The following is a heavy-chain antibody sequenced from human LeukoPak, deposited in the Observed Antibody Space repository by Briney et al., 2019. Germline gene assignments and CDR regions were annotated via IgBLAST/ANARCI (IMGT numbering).Heavy chain of an antibody. CDR3: SGKSGGFDY. Sequence: PGGSLRLSCAASGFTFSSYGMHWVHQAPGKGLEWVAVVSYDGSNKYYADSVKGRFTISRDNSKNTLYLQMNSLRAEDTAVYYCSGKSGGFDYWGQGTLVTVSS. V-gene: IGHV3-30*03. J-gene: IGHJ4*02. CDR2: VSYDGSNK. D-gene: IGHD4-23*01. CDR1: GFTFSSYG.